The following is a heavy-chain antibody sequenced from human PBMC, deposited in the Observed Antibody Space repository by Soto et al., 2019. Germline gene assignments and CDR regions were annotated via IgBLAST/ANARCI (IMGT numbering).Heavy chain of an antibody. CDR1: GYTLTELS. V-gene: IGHV1-24*01. Sequence: ASVKVSCKVSGYTLTELSMHWVRQAPGKGLEWMGGFDPEDGETIYAQKFQGRVTMTEDTSTDTAYMELSSLRSEDTAVYYCATSRSIVVVTPAEYFQHWGQGTLVTVSS. D-gene: IGHD3-22*01. CDR3: ATSRSIVVVTPAEYFQH. J-gene: IGHJ1*01. CDR2: FDPEDGET.